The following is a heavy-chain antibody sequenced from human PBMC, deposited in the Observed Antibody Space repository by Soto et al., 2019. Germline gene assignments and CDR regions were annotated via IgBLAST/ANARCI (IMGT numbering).Heavy chain of an antibody. D-gene: IGHD1-1*01. CDR3: AGGNWNHGYFDY. J-gene: IGHJ4*02. Sequence: QVQVVESGGGVVQPGRSLRLSCVASGFTISKYGMHWVRQAQGKGLERVAVLWYDGSYKYNVDSVKGRFTVSRDNSKNTLYLQMNSLKAEDTALYYCAGGNWNHGYFDYWGQGILVTVSS. CDR1: GFTISKYG. CDR2: LWYDGSYK. V-gene: IGHV3-33*01.